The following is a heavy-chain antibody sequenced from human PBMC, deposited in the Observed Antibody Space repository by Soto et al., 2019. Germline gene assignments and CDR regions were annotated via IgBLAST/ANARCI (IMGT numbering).Heavy chain of an antibody. J-gene: IGHJ6*02. Sequence: PGGSLRLSCAASGFTFSSYEMNWVRQAPGKGLEWVSYISSSGSTIYYADSVKGRFTISRDNAKNSLYLQMNSLRAEDTAVYYCARGGYSYAYYYYGMDVWGQGTTVTVSS. V-gene: IGHV3-48*03. CDR3: ARGGYSYAYYYYGMDV. CDR1: GFTFSSYE. D-gene: IGHD5-18*01. CDR2: ISSSGSTI.